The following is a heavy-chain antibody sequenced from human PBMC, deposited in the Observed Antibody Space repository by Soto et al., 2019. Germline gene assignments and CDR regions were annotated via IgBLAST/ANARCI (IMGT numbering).Heavy chain of an antibody. V-gene: IGHV4-39*02. J-gene: IGHJ4*02. Sequence: SVTISLPCSVSHRSILSGRDHWAWDLQSRGRGLECIGSSSYMGTTYYNPSLKSRVAVSVDLSKNDFSLRLESVTATDTAVYFCVSRPIYGFPYGPFAYWGRGLLVTVSS. CDR2: SSYMGTT. D-gene: IGHD3-10*01. CDR1: HRSILSGRDH. CDR3: VSRPIYGFPYGPFAY.